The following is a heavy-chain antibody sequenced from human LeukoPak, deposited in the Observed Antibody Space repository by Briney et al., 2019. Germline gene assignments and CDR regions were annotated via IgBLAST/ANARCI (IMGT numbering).Heavy chain of an antibody. CDR2: IYYSGST. Sequence: PSETLSLTCTVSGGSISSSSYYWGWIRQPPGKGLEWIGSIYYSGSTYYNPSLKSRVTISVDTSKNQFSLKLSSVTAADTAVYYCARGRIAGTAGNWFDPWGQGTLVTVSS. V-gene: IGHV4-39*07. J-gene: IGHJ5*02. D-gene: IGHD2-15*01. CDR3: ARGRIAGTAGNWFDP. CDR1: GGSISSSSYY.